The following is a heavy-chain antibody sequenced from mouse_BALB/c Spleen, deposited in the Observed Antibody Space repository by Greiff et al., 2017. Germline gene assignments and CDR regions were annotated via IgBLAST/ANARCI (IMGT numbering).Heavy chain of an antibody. D-gene: IGHD3-2*01. V-gene: IGHV3-2*02. Sequence: EVKLLESGPGLVKPSQSLSLTCTVTGYSITSDYAWNWIRQFPGNKLEWMGYISYSGSTSYNPSLKSRISITRDTSKNQFFLQLNFVTTEDTATYYCARLTARATYAMDYWGQGTSVTVSS. J-gene: IGHJ4*01. CDR2: ISYSGST. CDR3: ARLTARATYAMDY. CDR1: GYSITSDYA.